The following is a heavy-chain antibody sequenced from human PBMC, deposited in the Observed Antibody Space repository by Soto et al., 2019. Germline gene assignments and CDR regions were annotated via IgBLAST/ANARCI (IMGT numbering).Heavy chain of an antibody. Sequence: QVQLVQSGAEVKKPGSSVKVSCKASGGTFSSYAISWVRQAPGQGLEWMGGFIPIFGTANYAQKFQGRVTITADASTSTAYMELSSLTSEDTAVYYCTSGEGYCSSTSCSTNYYYYGMAVWGKGTTVTVSS. CDR1: GGTFSSYA. D-gene: IGHD2-2*01. J-gene: IGHJ6*04. V-gene: IGHV1-69*01. CDR3: TSGEGYCSSTSCSTNYYYYGMAV. CDR2: FIPIFGTA.